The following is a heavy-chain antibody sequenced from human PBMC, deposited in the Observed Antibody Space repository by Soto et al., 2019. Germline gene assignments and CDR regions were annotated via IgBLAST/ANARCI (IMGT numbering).Heavy chain of an antibody. Sequence: PSETLSLTCTVSGGSVSSGSFYWSWIRQPPGKGLAWIGFIYNNRSFNYNPSLKSRATISVDTSKHQFSLKLSSVTAADTADYYCARVPLGYRSSYYFDFWGQGAPVTVSS. CDR1: GGSVSSGSFY. CDR2: IYNNRSF. CDR3: ARVPLGYRSSYYFDF. D-gene: IGHD6-13*01. J-gene: IGHJ4*01. V-gene: IGHV4-61*01.